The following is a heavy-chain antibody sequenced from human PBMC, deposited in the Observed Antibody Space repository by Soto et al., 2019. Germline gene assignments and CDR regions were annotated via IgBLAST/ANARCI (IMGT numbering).Heavy chain of an antibody. CDR1: SGSVSSGRYY. CDR2: IDYSVST. J-gene: IGHJ1*01. V-gene: IGHV4-61*01. D-gene: IGHD2-2*01. CDR3: AREVGLVPAK. Sequence: PSETRSLTCTVSSGSVSSGRYYWSWILQPPGKGLEWIGYIDYSVSTNYNPSLKSRVTISVDTSKNQFSLKLSSVTPADPAVYYCAREVGLVPAKWGPDTLVTVS.